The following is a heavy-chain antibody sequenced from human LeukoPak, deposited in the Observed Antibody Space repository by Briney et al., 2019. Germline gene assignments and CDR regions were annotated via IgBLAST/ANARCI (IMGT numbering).Heavy chain of an antibody. CDR2: IRYDGRNK. CDR3: AKDLWDGPQGDY. CDR1: GFTFSSYG. Sequence: SGGSLRLSCAASGFTFSSYGMHWVRQAPGKGLEWVAFIRYDGRNKYYADSVKGRFTISRDNSKNTLYLQMNSLRAEDTAVYYCAKDLWDGPQGDYWGQGTLVTVSS. J-gene: IGHJ4*02. D-gene: IGHD3-16*01. V-gene: IGHV3-30*02.